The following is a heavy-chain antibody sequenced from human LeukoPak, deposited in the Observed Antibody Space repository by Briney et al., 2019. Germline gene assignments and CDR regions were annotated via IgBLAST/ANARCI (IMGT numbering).Heavy chain of an antibody. CDR1: GFTVDSNY. CDR3: ARGDDSGYYDYFDY. V-gene: IGHV3-53*01. Sequence: GGSLRLSCAASGFTVDSNYLSWVRQAPGKGLEWVSTIYTGGNAYYAVSVKGRFTISRDFSKNTVFLHMNSLRAEDTAMYYCARGDDSGYYDYFDYWGQGALVTVSS. CDR2: IYTGGNA. J-gene: IGHJ4*02. D-gene: IGHD3-22*01.